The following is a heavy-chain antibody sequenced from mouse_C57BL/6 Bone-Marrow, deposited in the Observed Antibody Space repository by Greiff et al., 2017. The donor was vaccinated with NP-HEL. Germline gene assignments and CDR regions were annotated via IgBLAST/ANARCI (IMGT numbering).Heavy chain of an antibody. J-gene: IGHJ3*01. Sequence: EVQLQQSGAELVRPGASVKLSCTASGFNIKDDYMHWVKQRPEQGLEWIGWIDPENGDTEYASKFQGKATITADTSSNTAYLQLSSLTSEDTAVYYRTTSVYYGNPGAYWGQGTLVTVSA. V-gene: IGHV14-4*01. CDR3: TTSVYYGNPGAY. CDR2: IDPENGDT. CDR1: GFNIKDDY. D-gene: IGHD2-1*01.